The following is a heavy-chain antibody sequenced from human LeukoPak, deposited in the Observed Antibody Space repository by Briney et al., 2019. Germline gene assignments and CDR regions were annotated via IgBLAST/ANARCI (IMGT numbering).Heavy chain of an antibody. J-gene: IGHJ4*02. CDR3: ARDESSYYYDSSGYYRLFDY. CDR2: INTNTGNP. CDR1: GGTFTSYA. V-gene: IGHV7-4-1*02. D-gene: IGHD3-22*01. Sequence: ASVKVSCKASGGTFTSYAMNWVRQAPGQGLEWMGWINTNTGNPTYAQGFTGRFVFSLDTSVSTAYLQISSLKAEDTAVYYCARDESSYYYDSSGYYRLFDYWGQGTLVTVSS.